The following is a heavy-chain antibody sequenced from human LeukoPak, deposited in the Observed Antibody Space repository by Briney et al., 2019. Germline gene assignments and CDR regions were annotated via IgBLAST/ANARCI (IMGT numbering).Heavy chain of an antibody. CDR1: GGSFSGYY. CDR3: ARRRYYMDV. J-gene: IGHJ6*03. Sequence: PSETLSLTCAVYGGSFSGYYWSWIRQSPGKGLEWIGYIYYSGSTNYNPSLKSRVTISVDTSKNQFSLKLSSVTAADTAVYYCARRRYYMDVWGKGTTVTISS. V-gene: IGHV4-59*01. CDR2: IYYSGST.